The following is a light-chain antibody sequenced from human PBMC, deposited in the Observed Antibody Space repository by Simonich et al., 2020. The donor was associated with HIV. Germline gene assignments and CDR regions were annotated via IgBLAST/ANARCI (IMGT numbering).Light chain of an antibody. Sequence: DIVMTQSPDSLAVSLGERATINCKSSQSVLYNSNNRNYLSWYQQKPGQPPKLLIYWASIRESGVPERFSGSGSGTDFTLTISSLQAEDVAVYYCQQYYSTPTWTFGQGTKVEIK. CDR3: QQYYSTPTWT. J-gene: IGKJ1*01. V-gene: IGKV4-1*01. CDR2: WAS. CDR1: QSVLYNSNNRNY.